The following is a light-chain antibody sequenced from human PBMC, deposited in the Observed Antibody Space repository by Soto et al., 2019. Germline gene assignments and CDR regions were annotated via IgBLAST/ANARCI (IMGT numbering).Light chain of an antibody. CDR1: TGAVTSGYY. V-gene: IGLV7-43*01. Sequence: QAVVTQEPSLTVSPGGTVTLTCASSTGAVTSGYYPNWFQQKPGQAPRALIYSIRNKHSWTPARFSGSLLGDKAALTLSGVQPEVEAEYYCLLYYGGAWVFGGGTKLTVL. J-gene: IGLJ3*02. CDR3: LLYYGGAWV. CDR2: SIR.